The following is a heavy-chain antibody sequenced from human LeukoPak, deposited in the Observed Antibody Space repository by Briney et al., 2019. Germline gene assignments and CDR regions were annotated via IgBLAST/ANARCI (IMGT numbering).Heavy chain of an antibody. V-gene: IGHV3-7*04. J-gene: IGHJ4*02. CDR2: IKQDGSEK. Sequence: PGGSLRLSCAASGFTFSTYWMNWVRQAPGKGLEWVANIKQDGSEKYYADSVKGRFTISRDNAKNSLYLQMSSLRAEDTAVYYCARGPPLDYWGQGILVTVSS. CDR3: ARGPPLDY. CDR1: GFTFSTYW.